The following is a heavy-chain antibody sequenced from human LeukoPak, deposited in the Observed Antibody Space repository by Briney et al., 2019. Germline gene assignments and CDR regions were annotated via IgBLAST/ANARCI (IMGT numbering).Heavy chain of an antibody. V-gene: IGHV3-21*01. CDR2: ISSSSSYI. Sequence: GGSLRLSCAASGFTFSSHSMNWVRQAPGKGLEWVSSISSSSSYIYYADSVKGRFTISRDNAKNSLYLQMNSLRAEDTAVYYCARALLDSEDIVVVPAAMGDYWGQGTLVTVAP. J-gene: IGHJ4*02. CDR1: GFTFSSHS. CDR3: ARALLDSEDIVVVPAAMGDY. D-gene: IGHD2-2*01.